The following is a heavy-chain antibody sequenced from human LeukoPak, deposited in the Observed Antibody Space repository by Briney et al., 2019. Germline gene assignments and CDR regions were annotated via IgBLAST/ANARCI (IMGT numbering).Heavy chain of an antibody. V-gene: IGHV3-7*03. Sequence: GGSLRLSCSASGFAFSSYYMRWVRQAPGKGLEWVAKINLDGSERYYVDSVKGRFTISRDNAKNSLYLQMNSLRVEDTAVYYCARQGISTFDYWGQGTLVTVSS. CDR2: INLDGSER. CDR1: GFAFSSYY. D-gene: IGHD3-3*01. CDR3: ARQGISTFDY. J-gene: IGHJ4*02.